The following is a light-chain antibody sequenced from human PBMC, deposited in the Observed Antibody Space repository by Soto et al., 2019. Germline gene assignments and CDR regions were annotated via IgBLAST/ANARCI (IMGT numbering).Light chain of an antibody. J-gene: IGKJ1*01. CDR1: QNILRN. V-gene: IGKV3-20*01. CDR2: GAS. CDR3: HHYGTSPPT. Sequence: IVMTQSPATLSVSPGETATLSCRAPQNILRNLAWYQHKPGQAPRLLISGASSRATGIPDRFSGSGSGTDFTLTISRLEPEDFAVFYCHHYGTSPPTFGQGTKVDI.